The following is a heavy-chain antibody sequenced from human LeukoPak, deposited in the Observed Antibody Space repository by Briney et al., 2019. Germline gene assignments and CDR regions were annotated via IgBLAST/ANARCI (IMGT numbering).Heavy chain of an antibody. D-gene: IGHD2-21*02. V-gene: IGHV1-2*02. J-gene: IGHJ4*02. CDR1: GYTFTGYY. Sequence: ASVKVSCKASGYTFTGYYMHWVRQAPGQGLEWMGWINPSSGGTNYAQKFQGRVTMTRDTSISTAYMELSRLRSDDTAVYYCARALNWEYCGGDCYLFDYWGQGTLVTVSS. CDR3: ARALNWEYCGGDCYLFDY. CDR2: INPSSGGT.